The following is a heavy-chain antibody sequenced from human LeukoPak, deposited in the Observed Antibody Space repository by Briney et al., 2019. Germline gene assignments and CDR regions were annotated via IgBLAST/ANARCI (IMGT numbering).Heavy chain of an antibody. Sequence: PGGSLRLSWAASGFTFSNYAISCVRQAPGKGLEWVSAISGSGYNTYYADSVKGRFTISRDNAKNSLYLQMNSLRAEDTAVYYCAKDLSRGIAGFDYWGQGTLVTVSS. CDR1: GFTFSNYA. J-gene: IGHJ4*02. CDR2: ISGSGYNT. V-gene: IGHV3-23*01. CDR3: AKDLSRGIAGFDY. D-gene: IGHD6-13*01.